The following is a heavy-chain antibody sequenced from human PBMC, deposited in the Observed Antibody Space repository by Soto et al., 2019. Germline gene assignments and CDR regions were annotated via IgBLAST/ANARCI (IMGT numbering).Heavy chain of an antibody. CDR1: GFTFSSYA. D-gene: IGHD3-3*01. V-gene: IGHV3-23*01. CDR3: ARDAYYGLGAFDI. J-gene: IGHJ3*02. CDR2: ISGSGGST. Sequence: GGSLRLSCAASGFTFSSYAMSWVRQAPGKGLEWVSAISGSGGSTYYADSVKGRFTISRDNSKNALYLQMNGLRAEDTAVYYCARDAYYGLGAFDIWSQGTMVTVSS.